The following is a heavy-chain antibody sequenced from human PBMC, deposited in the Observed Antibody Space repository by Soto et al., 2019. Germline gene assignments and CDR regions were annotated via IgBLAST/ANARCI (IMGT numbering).Heavy chain of an antibody. CDR3: ARHVSIFGVVYYYYYYMDV. D-gene: IGHD3-3*01. J-gene: IGHJ6*03. CDR1: GGSISSYY. V-gene: IGHV4-59*08. Sequence: SETLSLTCTVSGGSISSYYWSWIRQPPGKGLEWIGYIYYSGSTNYNPSLKSRVTISVDTSKNQFSLKLSSVTAADTAVYYCARHVSIFGVVYYYYYYMDVWGKGTTVTVSS. CDR2: IYYSGST.